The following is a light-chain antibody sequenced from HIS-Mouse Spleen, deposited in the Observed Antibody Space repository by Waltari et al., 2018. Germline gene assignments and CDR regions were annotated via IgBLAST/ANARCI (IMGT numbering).Light chain of an antibody. J-gene: IGLJ1*01. CDR3: SSYTSSSTYV. CDR1: SSDVGGYNY. V-gene: IGLV2-14*03. CDR2: DVS. Sequence: QSALTQPASVSGSPGQSITISCTGTSSDVGGYNYVSWYQQHPGKAPKLMIYDVSNTPSGVSNHFSGSKSGNTASLTISGLQAEDEADYYCSSYTSSSTYVFGTGTKVTVL.